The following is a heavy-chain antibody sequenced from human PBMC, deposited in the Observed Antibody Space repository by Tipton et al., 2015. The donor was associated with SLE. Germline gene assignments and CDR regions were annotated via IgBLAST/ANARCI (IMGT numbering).Heavy chain of an antibody. CDR3: AKEEYCSGGSCHGYFDY. J-gene: IGHJ4*02. D-gene: IGHD2-15*01. CDR1: GFTVSSNY. CDR2: TYSGGST. V-gene: IGHV3-53*01. Sequence: SLRLSCAASGFTVSSNYMSWVRQAPGKGLEWVSVTYSGGSTYYADSVKGRFTISRDNSKNTLYLQMNSLRAEDTAVYYCAKEEYCSGGSCHGYFDYWGQGTLVTVSS.